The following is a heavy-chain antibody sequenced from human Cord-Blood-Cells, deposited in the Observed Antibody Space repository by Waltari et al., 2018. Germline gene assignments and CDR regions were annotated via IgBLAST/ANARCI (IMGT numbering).Heavy chain of an antibody. CDR2: INHSGST. V-gene: IGHV4-34*01. CDR1: GGSFSGYY. J-gene: IGHJ4*02. Sequence: QVQLQQWGAGLLKPSETLSLTCAVYGGSFSGYYWSWIRKPPGKGLEWIGEINHSGSTNYNPSLKSRVTISVDTSKNQFSLKLSSVTAADTAVYYCARGGNVVVPAAIEEIDYWGQGTLVTVSS. CDR3: ARGGNVVVPAAIEEIDY. D-gene: IGHD2-2*01.